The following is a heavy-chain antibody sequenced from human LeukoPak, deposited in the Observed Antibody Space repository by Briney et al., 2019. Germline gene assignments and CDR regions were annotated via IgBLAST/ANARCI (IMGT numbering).Heavy chain of an antibody. CDR1: GYTFIDYC. J-gene: IGHJ6*03. CDR3: ASEYNWNDPAYYYYTHV. D-gene: IGHD1-20*01. Sequence: GASMKVSCKASGYTFIDYCIHWVRQAPGQGLEWMGRINPNSGGTNYAQKFQGRVTMTSDTSISTAYMELSRLRSDDTAVYYCASEYNWNDPAYYYYTHVWGKGTTVTVSS. CDR2: INPNSGGT. V-gene: IGHV1-2*06.